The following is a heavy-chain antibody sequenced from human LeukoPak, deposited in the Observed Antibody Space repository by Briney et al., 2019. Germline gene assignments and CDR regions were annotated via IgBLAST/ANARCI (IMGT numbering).Heavy chain of an antibody. CDR2: IYDSGST. J-gene: IGHJ5*02. D-gene: IGHD2-15*01. CDR3: ARLATPLSWFDP. V-gene: IGHV4-59*01. Sequence: SETLSLTCTVSGGSISTYYWSWIRQSPGKAMDWIGCIYDSGSTNYNPSLKSRVTISLDTSKNQFSLKLRSMTAADTAVYFCARLATPLSWFDPWGQGTLVTVSS. CDR1: GGSISTYY.